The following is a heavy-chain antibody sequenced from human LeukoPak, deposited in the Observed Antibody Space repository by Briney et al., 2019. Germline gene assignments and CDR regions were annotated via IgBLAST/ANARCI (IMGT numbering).Heavy chain of an antibody. CDR2: ISYDGSNK. J-gene: IGHJ5*02. CDR3: ARELIAAAGTHWFDP. D-gene: IGHD6-13*01. Sequence: PRGSLRLSCEASGLTFNKYAVHWVRRAPGKGLEWVAVISYDGSNKYYADSVKGRFTISRDNSKNTLYLQMNSLRAEDTAVYYCARELIAAAGTHWFDPWGQGTLVTVSS. V-gene: IGHV3-30*04. CDR1: GLTFNKYA.